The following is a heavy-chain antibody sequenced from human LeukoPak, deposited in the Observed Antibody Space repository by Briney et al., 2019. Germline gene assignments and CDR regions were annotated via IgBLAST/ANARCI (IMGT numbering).Heavy chain of an antibody. V-gene: IGHV1-18*01. CDR2: ISAYNGNT. Sequence: ASVKVSCKASGYTFTSYGISWVRQAPGQALGWMGWISAYNGNTNYAQKLQGRVTMTTDTSTSTAYMELRSLRSDDTAVYYCALSCSSTSCYGPIDAFDIWGQGTMVTVSS. CDR1: GYTFTSYG. J-gene: IGHJ3*02. D-gene: IGHD2-2*01. CDR3: ALSCSSTSCYGPIDAFDI.